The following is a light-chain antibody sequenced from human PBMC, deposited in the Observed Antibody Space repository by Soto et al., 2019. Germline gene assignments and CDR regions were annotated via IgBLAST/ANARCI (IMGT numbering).Light chain of an antibody. CDR3: QQYGSSPLT. CDR1: QSCSSY. Sequence: EIVLTQSPGTLSLSPGERAILSCRASQSCSSYLAWYQQKPGQAPRLLMYGASSRATGTPDRFSGSGSGTDFTLTISRLETEDFAVYYCQQYGSSPLTFGGGTKVDIK. CDR2: GAS. J-gene: IGKJ4*01. V-gene: IGKV3-20*01.